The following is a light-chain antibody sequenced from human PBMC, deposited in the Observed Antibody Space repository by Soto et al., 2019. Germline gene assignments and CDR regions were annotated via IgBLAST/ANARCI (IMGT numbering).Light chain of an antibody. Sequence: IQLTQSPSSLSASVGDRVTITCRASQGISSNLAWYQQKPGKAPKLLIYAASSLHSGAPPRFSGSGSGTDFTLTITSLQPEDFATYYCQQLNSYPSFTFGPGTKLDIK. J-gene: IGKJ3*01. CDR1: QGISSN. CDR3: QQLNSYPSFT. CDR2: AAS. V-gene: IGKV1-9*01.